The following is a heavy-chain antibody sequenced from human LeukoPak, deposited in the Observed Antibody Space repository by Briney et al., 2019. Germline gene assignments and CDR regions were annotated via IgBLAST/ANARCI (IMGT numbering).Heavy chain of an antibody. CDR3: ARDQGSSWYYFDY. D-gene: IGHD6-13*01. J-gene: IGHJ4*02. Sequence: GGSLRLSCAASGFTFSSYAMHWVRQAPGKGLEWVAVISYDGSNKYYADSVKGRFTISRDNSKNTLYLQMNSLRAEDTAVYYCARDQGSSWYYFDYWDQGTLVTVSA. CDR1: GFTFSSYA. CDR2: ISYDGSNK. V-gene: IGHV3-30-3*01.